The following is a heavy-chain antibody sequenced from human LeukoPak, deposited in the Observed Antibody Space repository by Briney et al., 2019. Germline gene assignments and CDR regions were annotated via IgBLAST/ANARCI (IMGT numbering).Heavy chain of an antibody. J-gene: IGHJ6*02. D-gene: IGHD1-7*01. Sequence: SVTVSCTASGGTFSSYAISWVRQAPGQGLEWMGGIIPIFGTANYAQKFQGRVTITADESTSTAYMELSSLRSEDTAVYYCARHWNYQDYYYYGMDVWGQGTTVTVSS. CDR1: GGTFSSYA. CDR2: IIPIFGTA. CDR3: ARHWNYQDYYYYGMDV. V-gene: IGHV1-69*13.